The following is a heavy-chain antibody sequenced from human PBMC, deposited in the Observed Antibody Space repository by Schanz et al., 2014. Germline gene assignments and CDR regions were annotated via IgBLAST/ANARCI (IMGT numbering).Heavy chain of an antibody. D-gene: IGHD6-19*01. CDR1: GGSIRTYF. J-gene: IGHJ5*02. Sequence: QVQLPESGPGLVKPSETLSLTCSVSGGSIRTYFWAWIRQPPGKGLEWIGFIYYSGSTNYNPSLKSRVPISFEISKNQFPLTLTSVPAADTGVYYCARQYSGWSRFDPWGQGIRVTVSS. CDR3: ARQYSGWSRFDP. V-gene: IGHV4-59*08. CDR2: IYYSGST.